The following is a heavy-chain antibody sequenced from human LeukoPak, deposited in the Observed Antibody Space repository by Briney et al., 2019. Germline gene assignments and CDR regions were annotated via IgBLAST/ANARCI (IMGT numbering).Heavy chain of an antibody. CDR1: AGSISSGGYY. Sequence: SETLSLTCTVSAGSISSGGYYWSWIRQPPGKGLEWIGYIYHSGSTYYNPSLKSQVTISVDRSKNQFSLKLSSVTAADTAVYYCAIVYHSSSEYYFAYWGQGTLVTVSS. CDR2: IYHSGST. V-gene: IGHV4-30-2*01. CDR3: AIVYHSSSEYYFAY. D-gene: IGHD6-6*01. J-gene: IGHJ4*02.